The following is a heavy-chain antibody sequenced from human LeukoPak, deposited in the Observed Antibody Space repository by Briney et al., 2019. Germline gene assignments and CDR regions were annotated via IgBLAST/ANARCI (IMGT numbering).Heavy chain of an antibody. CDR3: AKDSGTPLTGTWSWCDP. V-gene: IGHV3-30*18. CDR2: ISYDGSNK. J-gene: IGHJ5*02. D-gene: IGHD3-9*01. CDR1: GFTFSSYF. Sequence: PGGSLRLSCAASGFTFSSYFWMHWVRQAPGKGLEWVAFISYDGSNKYYADSVKGRFTISRDNSKSTVYLQMNSLTTEDTAVYYCAKDSGTPLTGTWSWCDPWGQGTLVTVSS.